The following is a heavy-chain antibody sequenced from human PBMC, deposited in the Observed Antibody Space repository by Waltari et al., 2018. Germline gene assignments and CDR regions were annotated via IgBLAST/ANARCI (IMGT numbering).Heavy chain of an antibody. CDR3: VTDVSGWYVN. J-gene: IGHJ4*02. Sequence: EVQLVESGGGLVQPGGSLSLSCSASAFPSSTYWRTWVRQAPGRGREWVANIKQDGSAKYYVDSVRGRSTISRDNANNSLFLQINSLRDDDTAVYYCVTDVSGWYVNWGQGTSVTVSS. CDR1: AFPSSTYW. CDR2: IKQDGSAK. D-gene: IGHD6-19*01. V-gene: IGHV3-7*01.